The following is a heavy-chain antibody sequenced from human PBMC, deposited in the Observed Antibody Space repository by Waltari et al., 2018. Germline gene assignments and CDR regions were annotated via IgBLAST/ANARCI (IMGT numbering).Heavy chain of an antibody. CDR1: GFTFSSYW. J-gene: IGHJ6*03. V-gene: IGHV3-7*01. Sequence: EVQLVESGGGLVQPGGSLRLSCAASGFTFSSYWMSWVRQAPGKGLEWVANIKQDGSEKYYVDSVKGRFTISRDNAKNSLYLQMNSLRAEDTAVYYCARDGDNWNYGYYYYYMDVWGKGTTVTISS. CDR2: IKQDGSEK. CDR3: ARDGDNWNYGYYYYYMDV. D-gene: IGHD1-7*01.